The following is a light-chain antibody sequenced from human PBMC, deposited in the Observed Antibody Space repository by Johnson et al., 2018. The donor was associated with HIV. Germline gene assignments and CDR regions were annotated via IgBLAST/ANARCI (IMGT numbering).Light chain of an antibody. V-gene: IGLV1-51*02. CDR2: ENN. CDR3: GTWDCSLRRGF. CDR1: SSNIGNNY. Sequence: QSVLTQPPSVSAAPGQRVTISCSGSSSNIGNNYVSWHQQFPGTAPKLLIYENNRRPTGTPDRYSGSKSGTSSTRGITGLQTGDGADYYCGTWDCSLRRGFFGTGTKVAVL. J-gene: IGLJ1*01.